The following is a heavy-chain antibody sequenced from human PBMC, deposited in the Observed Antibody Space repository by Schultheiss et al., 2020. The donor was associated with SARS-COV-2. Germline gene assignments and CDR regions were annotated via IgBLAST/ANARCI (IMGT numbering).Heavy chain of an antibody. CDR2: IIPIFGTA. V-gene: IGHV1-69*13. CDR1: GGTFSSYA. Sequence: SVKVSCKASGGTFSSYAISWVRQAPGQGLEWMGGIIPIFGTANYAQKFQGRVTITADESTSTAYMELSSLRSEDTAVYYCARDKEASSIWYYFDYWGQGTLVTVSS. CDR3: ARDKEASSIWYYFDY. J-gene: IGHJ4*02. D-gene: IGHD6-13*01.